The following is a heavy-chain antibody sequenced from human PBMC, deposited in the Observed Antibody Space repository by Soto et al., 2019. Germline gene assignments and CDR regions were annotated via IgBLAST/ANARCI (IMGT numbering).Heavy chain of an antibody. Sequence: GGSLRLSCAASGFTFSSYEMNWVRQAPGKGLEWVSYISSSGSTIYYADSVKGRFTISRDNAKNSLYLQMNSLRAEDTAVYYCASSDFWSGPDYWGQGTLVTVSS. D-gene: IGHD3-3*01. J-gene: IGHJ4*02. CDR2: ISSSGSTI. CDR1: GFTFSSYE. CDR3: ASSDFWSGPDY. V-gene: IGHV3-48*03.